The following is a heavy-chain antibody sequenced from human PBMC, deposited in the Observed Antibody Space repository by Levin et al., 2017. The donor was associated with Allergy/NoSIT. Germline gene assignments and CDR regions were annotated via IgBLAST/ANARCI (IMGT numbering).Heavy chain of an antibody. J-gene: IGHJ4*01. D-gene: IGHD3-22*01. CDR2: IYYSGRT. CDR3: VRDSRGYNDSSGYYPTFDS. V-gene: IGHV4-59*01. Sequence: SQTLSLTCTVSGGSIRSYYWNWIRQPPGKALEWIGYIYYSGRTNCNPSLKSRVTISVDTSKNQFSLKLNSVTAADTAVYYCVRDSRGYNDSSGYYPTFDSWGHGTLVTVSS. CDR1: GGSIRSYY.